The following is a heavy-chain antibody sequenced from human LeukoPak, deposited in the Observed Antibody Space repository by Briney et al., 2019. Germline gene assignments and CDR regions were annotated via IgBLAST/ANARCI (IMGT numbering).Heavy chain of an antibody. V-gene: IGHV3-48*04. J-gene: IGHJ3*02. CDR1: EFSSYS. Sequence: GGSLRLSCAASEFSSYSMNWVRQAPGKGLEWVSHISSSSSTIYYADSVKGRFTISRDNAKNSLYLQMNSLRAEDTAVYYCARDYYDSSGYYYGAIWGQGTMVTVSS. CDR3: ARDYYDSSGYYYGAI. D-gene: IGHD3-22*01. CDR2: ISSSSSTI.